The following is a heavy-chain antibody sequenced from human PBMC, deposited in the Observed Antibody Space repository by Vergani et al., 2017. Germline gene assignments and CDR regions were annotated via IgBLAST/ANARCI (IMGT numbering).Heavy chain of an antibody. D-gene: IGHD2-2*01. CDR2: ISSSGSTI. J-gene: IGHJ4*02. V-gene: IGHV3-48*03. CDR1: GFTFSSYE. Sequence: EVQLVESGGGLVQPGGSLRLSCAASGFTFSSYEMNWVRQAPGKGLEWVSYISSSGSTIYYADSVKGRFTISRDNSKNTLYLQMNSLRAEDTAVYYCASLWDIVVVPAVVDYWGQGTLVTVSS. CDR3: ASLWDIVVVPAVVDY.